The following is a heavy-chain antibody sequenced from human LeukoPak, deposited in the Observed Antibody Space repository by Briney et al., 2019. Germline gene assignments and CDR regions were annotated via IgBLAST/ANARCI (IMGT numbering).Heavy chain of an antibody. CDR1: GFTFSSYW. J-gene: IGHJ4*02. CDR3: ACLRGPSDY. V-gene: IGHV3-7*01. D-gene: IGHD4-17*01. CDR2: IKQDGSEK. Sequence: GGSLRLSCAASGFTFSSYWMSWVRQAPGKGLEWVANIKQDGSEKYYVDSVKGRFTISRDNTKNSLYLQMDSLTADDTAVYFCACLRGPSDYWGQGTLVTVSS.